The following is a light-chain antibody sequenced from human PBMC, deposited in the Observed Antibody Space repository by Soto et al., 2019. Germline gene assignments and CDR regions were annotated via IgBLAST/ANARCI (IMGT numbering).Light chain of an antibody. V-gene: IGLV2-11*01. CDR2: DVS. CDR3: CSYAGTYTYV. Sequence: QSALTQPRSVSGSPGQSVTISCTGSSTDVGGYNSVFWYQQHPGKAPKLMIYDVSKRPSGVPDRFYGSKSGNTASLTISGLQAEDEADYYCCSYAGTYTYVFGTGTKVTVL. CDR1: STDVGGYNS. J-gene: IGLJ1*01.